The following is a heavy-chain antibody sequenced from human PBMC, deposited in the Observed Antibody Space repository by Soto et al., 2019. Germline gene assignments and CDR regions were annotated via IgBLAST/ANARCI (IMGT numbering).Heavy chain of an antibody. Sequence: QVQLVQSGAEVKEPGSSVKVSCKATGDLFNNYAFNWVRQAPGQGLEWMGRISPLFSTTNYAKKFQGRVTMRADDFTTLVYLEVINVESEDTAMYYCAASSSVAAASYFKFWGQGTLGT. CDR3: AASSSVAAASYFKF. D-gene: IGHD2-2*01. V-gene: IGHV1-69*01. J-gene: IGHJ4*02. CDR2: ISPLFSTT. CDR1: GDLFNNYA.